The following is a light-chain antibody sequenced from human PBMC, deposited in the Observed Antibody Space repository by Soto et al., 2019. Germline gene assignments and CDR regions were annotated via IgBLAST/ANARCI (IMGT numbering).Light chain of an antibody. CDR2: GAS. V-gene: IGKV3-20*01. CDR3: QQYGSSLRA. J-gene: IGKJ1*01. CDR1: QSVSSSY. Sequence: EILLTQSPGTLSLSPGERATLSCRASQSVSSSYLAWYQQKPGQAPRLLIYGASSRATGIPDRFSGSGSGTDLTLTISRLEPEDFAVYYCQQYGSSLRAFGQGTKGEI.